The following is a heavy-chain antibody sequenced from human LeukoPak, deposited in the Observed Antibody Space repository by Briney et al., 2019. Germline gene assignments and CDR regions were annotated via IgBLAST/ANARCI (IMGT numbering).Heavy chain of an antibody. V-gene: IGHV3-21*04. CDR2: ISSSSSYI. CDR1: GFTFSSYS. D-gene: IGHD3/OR15-3a*01. Sequence: GGSLRLSCAASGFTFSSYSMNWVRQAPGKGLEWVSSISSSSSYIYYADSVKGRFTISRDNAKNSLFLQMNSLRADDTAVYYCARDRPGLGLPLNFDYWGQGTLVTVSS. J-gene: IGHJ4*02. CDR3: ARDRPGLGLPLNFDY.